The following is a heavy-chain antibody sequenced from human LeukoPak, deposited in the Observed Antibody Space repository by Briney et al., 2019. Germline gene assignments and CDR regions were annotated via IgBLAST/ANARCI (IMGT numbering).Heavy chain of an antibody. CDR3: ARGGLTMVRGVIITHFDY. D-gene: IGHD3-10*01. V-gene: IGHV4-38-2*02. Sequence: SETLSLTCTVSGYSITSDYYWGWIRQPPGKGLEWIGSIYHSGSTYYNPSLKSRVTISVDTSKNQFSLKLSSVTAADTAVYYCARGGLTMVRGVIITHFDYWGQGTLVTVSS. J-gene: IGHJ4*02. CDR2: IYHSGST. CDR1: GYSITSDYY.